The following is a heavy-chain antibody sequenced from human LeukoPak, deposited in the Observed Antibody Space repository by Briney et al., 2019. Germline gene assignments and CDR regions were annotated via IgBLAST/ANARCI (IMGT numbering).Heavy chain of an antibody. J-gene: IGHJ6*03. Sequence: PGGSLRLSRAASGFTFSSYEMNWVRQAPGKGLEWVSYISSSGSTIYYADSVKGRFTISRDNAKNSLYLQMNSLRAEDTAVYYCARDHYGDSRYYYYMDVWGKGTTVTISS. CDR2: ISSSGSTI. CDR3: ARDHYGDSRYYYYMDV. D-gene: IGHD4-17*01. CDR1: GFTFSSYE. V-gene: IGHV3-48*03.